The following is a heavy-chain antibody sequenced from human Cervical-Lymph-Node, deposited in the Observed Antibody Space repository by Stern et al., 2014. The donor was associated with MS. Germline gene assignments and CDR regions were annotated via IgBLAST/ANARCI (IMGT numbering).Heavy chain of an antibody. J-gene: IGHJ6*02. V-gene: IGHV1-69*01. Sequence: QVQLVQSGAEVKQPGSSVKVSCQTSGGTFSSHAINWVRQAPGQGLELMGGVIPIFGTVDYAQKFQGRLTSTADESTNTAYMELSSLRSEDTAVYYCARDQIPYYYYGMDVWGQGTTVTVSS. CDR3: ARDQIPYYYYGMDV. D-gene: IGHD2-2*02. CDR1: GGTFSSHA. CDR2: VIPIFGTV.